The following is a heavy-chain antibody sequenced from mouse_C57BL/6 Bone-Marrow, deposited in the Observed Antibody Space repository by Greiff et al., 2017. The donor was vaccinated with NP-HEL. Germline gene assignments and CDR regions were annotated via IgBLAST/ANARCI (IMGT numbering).Heavy chain of an antibody. V-gene: IGHV1-81*01. CDR1: GYTFTSYG. CDR2: IYPRSGNT. J-gene: IGHJ3*01. Sequence: VQLQQSGAELARPGASVKLSCKASGYTFTSYGISWVKQSTGQGLEWIGEIYPRSGNTYYNEKFKGKATLTADKSSSTAYMELRSLTSEDSAVYFCARRGGSSLAWFAYWGQGTLVTVSA. CDR3: ARRGGSSLAWFAY. D-gene: IGHD1-1*01.